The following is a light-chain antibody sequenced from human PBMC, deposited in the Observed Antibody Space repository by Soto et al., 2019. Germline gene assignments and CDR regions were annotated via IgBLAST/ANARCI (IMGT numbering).Light chain of an antibody. Sequence: EIVLTQSPATLSLSPGERATHSCRASQSVSSYLAWYQQKPGQAPRLLIYDASNRATGIPARFSGSGSGTDFTHTISNLEPEDFAVYYCQQRSNWPPTFGGGTKVEIE. J-gene: IGKJ4*01. CDR3: QQRSNWPPT. CDR2: DAS. V-gene: IGKV3-11*01. CDR1: QSVSSY.